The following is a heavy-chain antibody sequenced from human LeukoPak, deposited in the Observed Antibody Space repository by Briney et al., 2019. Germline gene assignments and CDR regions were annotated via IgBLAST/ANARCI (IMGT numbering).Heavy chain of an antibody. D-gene: IGHD1-26*01. J-gene: IGHJ4*02. V-gene: IGHV3-7*01. CDR3: VGSKWGGDYFDY. CDR2: IKNDGNKK. CDR1: GFTFSKVW. Sequence: GGSLRLSCAASGFTFSKVWMSWVRQAPGKGPEWVANIKNDGNKKEYADSLKGRFTISRDNAKNSLYLQMDSLRVEDTAVYYCVGSKWGGDYFDYWGQGNLVTVSS.